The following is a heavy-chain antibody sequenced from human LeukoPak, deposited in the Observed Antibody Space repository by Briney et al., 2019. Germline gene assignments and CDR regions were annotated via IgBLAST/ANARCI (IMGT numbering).Heavy chain of an antibody. CDR1: GGSFSGYY. D-gene: IGHD1-14*01. J-gene: IGHJ4*02. CDR3: ARASRGNRTDY. Sequence: SETLSLTCAVYGGSFSGYYWSWIRQPPGKGLEWIGEINHSGSTNYNPSLKSRVTISVDTSKNQFSLKLSSVTAAGTAVYYCARASRGNRTDYWGQGTLVTVSS. V-gene: IGHV4-34*01. CDR2: INHSGST.